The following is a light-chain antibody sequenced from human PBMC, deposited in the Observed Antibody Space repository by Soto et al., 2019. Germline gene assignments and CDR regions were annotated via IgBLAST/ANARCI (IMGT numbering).Light chain of an antibody. Sequence: EIVLTQSPDTLSLSPGERATLSCRASQSVSSSYLAWYQQKPGQAPRLLIYGASSRATGIPDRFSGSGSGTEFNPTISSLQSEDFGVYYCQQYNNWPRATFGGGTKVDIK. CDR1: QSVSSSY. J-gene: IGKJ4*01. CDR3: QQYNNWPRAT. CDR2: GAS. V-gene: IGKV3-20*01.